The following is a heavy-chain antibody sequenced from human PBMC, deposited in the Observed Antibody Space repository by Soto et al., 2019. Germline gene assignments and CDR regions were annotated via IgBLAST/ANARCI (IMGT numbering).Heavy chain of an antibody. CDR3: ARSPGLEWLFLDY. D-gene: IGHD3-3*01. CDR2: IYYSGST. J-gene: IGHJ4*02. CDR1: GGSISSYY. V-gene: IGHV4-59*01. Sequence: QVQLQESGPGLVKPSETLSLTCTVSGGSISSYYWSWIRQPPGKGLEWIGYIYYSGSTNYNPSLKSRVTISVDTSKNQFSLKLSSVTAADTAVYYCARSPGLEWLFLDYWGQGTLVTVSS.